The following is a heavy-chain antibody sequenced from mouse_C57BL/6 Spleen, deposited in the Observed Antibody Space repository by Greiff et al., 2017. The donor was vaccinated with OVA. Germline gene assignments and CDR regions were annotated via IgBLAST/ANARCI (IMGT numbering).Heavy chain of an antibody. CDR1: GFTFSDYG. CDR3: ARSYDYDKAWFAY. CDR2: ISSGSSTI. J-gene: IGHJ3*01. D-gene: IGHD2-4*01. Sequence: EVKLVESGGGLVKPGGSLKLSCAASGFTFSDYGMHWVRQAPEKGLEWVAYISSGSSTIYYADTVKGRFTISRDNAKNTLFLQMTSLRSEDTAMYYCARSYDYDKAWFAYWGQGTLVTVSA. V-gene: IGHV5-17*01.